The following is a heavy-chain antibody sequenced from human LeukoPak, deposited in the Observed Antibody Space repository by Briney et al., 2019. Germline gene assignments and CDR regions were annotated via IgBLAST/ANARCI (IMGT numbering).Heavy chain of an antibody. J-gene: IGHJ6*02. V-gene: IGHV4-4*07. CDR1: GGSISSYY. CDR3: ARAEWPNDYYYYGMDV. Sequence: SETPSPTCTVSGGSISSYYWSWIQQPAGKGLEWIGRIYTSGSTNYNPSLKSRVTMSVDTSKNQFSLKLSSVTAADTAVYYCARAEWPNDYYYYGMDVWGQGTTVTVSS. CDR2: IYTSGST. D-gene: IGHD1-1*01.